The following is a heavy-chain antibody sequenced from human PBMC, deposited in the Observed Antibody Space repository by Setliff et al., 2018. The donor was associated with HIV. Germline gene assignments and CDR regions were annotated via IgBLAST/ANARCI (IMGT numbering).Heavy chain of an antibody. Sequence: SLRLSCAASGFTFDDYAMHWVRQAPGKGLEWVPGISWNSGSIGYADSVKSRFTISRDNAKNSLYLQMNSLRSEDTALYYCAKSPNRYSPLDWFDPWGQGTLVTVSS. J-gene: IGHJ5*02. CDR1: GFTFDDYA. CDR2: ISWNSGSI. D-gene: IGHD5-18*01. V-gene: IGHV3-9*01. CDR3: AKSPNRYSPLDWFDP.